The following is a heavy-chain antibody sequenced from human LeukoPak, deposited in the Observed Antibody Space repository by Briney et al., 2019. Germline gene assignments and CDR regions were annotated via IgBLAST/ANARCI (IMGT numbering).Heavy chain of an antibody. CDR2: ISYGGST. J-gene: IGHJ6*03. CDR3: ARLTGQQLVQDYYMDV. Sequence: SETLSLTCTVSGGSFSSYYWSWIRQPPGKGLGWIGYISYGGSTNYNPSLKSRVTISVDTSTNQFSLKLNSVTAADTAVYYCARLTGQQLVQDYYMDVWGKGTTVTVSS. D-gene: IGHD6-13*01. V-gene: IGHV4-59*08. CDR1: GGSFSSYY.